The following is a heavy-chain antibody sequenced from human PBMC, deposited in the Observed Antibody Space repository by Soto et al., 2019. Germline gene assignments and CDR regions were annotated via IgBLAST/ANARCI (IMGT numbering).Heavy chain of an antibody. D-gene: IGHD3-22*01. J-gene: IGHJ4*02. Sequence: QITLKESGPTLVKPTQTLTLTCTFSGFSLSTSGVGVGWIRQPPGKALEWLALIYWDDDKRYSPSLKSRLTITKDTSKNQVVLTMTNMDPVDTATYYCAHSPHYYDSSGYYPVHFDYWGQGTLVTVSS. CDR3: AHSPHYYDSSGYYPVHFDY. CDR2: IYWDDDK. V-gene: IGHV2-5*02. CDR1: GFSLSTSGVG.